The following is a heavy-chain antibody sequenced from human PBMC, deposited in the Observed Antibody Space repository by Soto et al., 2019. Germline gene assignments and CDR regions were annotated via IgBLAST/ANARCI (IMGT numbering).Heavy chain of an antibody. CDR2: IYPGDSDT. V-gene: IGHV5-51*01. D-gene: IGHD6-13*01. Sequence: PGESLKISCKGSGYSFTSDWIGWVRQMPGKGLEWMGIIYPGDSDTRYSPSFQGQVTISADKSISTAYLQWSSLKASDTAMYYCATTSAAGKYYNGIDVWGQGTTVTVSS. CDR3: ATTSAAGKYYNGIDV. CDR1: GYSFTSDW. J-gene: IGHJ6*02.